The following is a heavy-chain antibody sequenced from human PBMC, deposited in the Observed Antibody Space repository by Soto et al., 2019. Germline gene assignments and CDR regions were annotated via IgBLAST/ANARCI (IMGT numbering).Heavy chain of an antibody. D-gene: IGHD2-2*02. Sequence: SETLSLTCAVYGGSFSGYYWSWIRQPPGKGLEWIGEINHSGSTNYNPSLKSRVTISVDTSKNQFSLKLSSVTAADTAVYYCATERRRYCSSTSCYKYYYGMDVWGQRTTVTVSS. V-gene: IGHV4-34*01. CDR2: INHSGST. CDR1: GGSFSGYY. CDR3: ATERRRYCSSTSCYKYYYGMDV. J-gene: IGHJ6*02.